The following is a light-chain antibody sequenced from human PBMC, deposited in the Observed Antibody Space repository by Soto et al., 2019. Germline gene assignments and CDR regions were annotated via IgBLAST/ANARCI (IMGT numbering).Light chain of an antibody. Sequence: QSALTQPPSASGSPGQSVTISCTGTSSDVGGYNFVSWYQQHPGKAPKLMIYEVTKRPSGVPDRFSGSKSGNTASLTVSGLQAEDEADYYCNSYAGSNNFVVFGGGTKVPS. CDR1: SSDVGGYNF. CDR3: NSYAGSNNFVV. J-gene: IGLJ2*01. V-gene: IGLV2-8*01. CDR2: EVT.